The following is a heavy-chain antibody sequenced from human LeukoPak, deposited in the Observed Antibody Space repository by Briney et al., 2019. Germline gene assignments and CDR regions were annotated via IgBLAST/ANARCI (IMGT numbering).Heavy chain of an antibody. CDR3: ARARVGAALFDY. D-gene: IGHD1-26*01. J-gene: IGHJ4*02. V-gene: IGHV4-38-2*01. CDR1: GYSISSGNY. Sequence: PSETLSLTCVVSGYSISSGNYWGWIRQSPGKGLEWIESIYHSGSTYYNPSLKSRVTISVDTSKNQFSLKLNSVTAADTVVYYCARARVGAALFDYWGQGTLVTVSS. CDR2: IYHSGST.